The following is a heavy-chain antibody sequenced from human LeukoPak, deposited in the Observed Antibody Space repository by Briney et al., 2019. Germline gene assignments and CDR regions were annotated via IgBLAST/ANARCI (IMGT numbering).Heavy chain of an antibody. V-gene: IGHV3-7*01. D-gene: IGHD6-19*01. CDR3: VRQAGVY. Sequence: GGSLRLSCAASGFTFSDYWMTWVRQAPGKGLELVANIKKDGSEKNYVDSVEGRFTISRDNAKNSLYLQMNSLRVEDTGVYYCVRQAGVYWGQGILVTVSS. CDR2: IKKDGSEK. J-gene: IGHJ4*02. CDR1: GFTFSDYW.